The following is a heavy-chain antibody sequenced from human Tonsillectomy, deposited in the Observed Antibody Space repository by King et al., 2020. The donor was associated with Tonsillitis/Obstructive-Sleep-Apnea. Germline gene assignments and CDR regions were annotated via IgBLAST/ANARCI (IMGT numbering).Heavy chain of an antibody. CDR3: ARAKQAGSGYDFLFDS. D-gene: IGHD5-12*01. CDR1: GFTFH. J-gene: IGHJ4*02. CDR2: ISYDGNNK. Sequence: VQLVESGGGVVQPGRSLRLSCVGSGFTFHMHWVRPAPGKGLEWVAVISYDGNNKYYADSVKGRFTISRDNSKNTLYLQMNTLRPEDTAVYYCARAKQAGSGYDFLFDSWGQGTLVTVSS. V-gene: IGHV3-30*01.